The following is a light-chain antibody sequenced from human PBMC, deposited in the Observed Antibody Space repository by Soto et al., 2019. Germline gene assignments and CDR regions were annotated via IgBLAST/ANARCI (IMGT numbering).Light chain of an antibody. V-gene: IGLV2-23*01. CDR3: CSYAGSSTLV. J-gene: IGLJ2*01. CDR2: EGS. Sequence: QSALTQPASVSGSPGQSITISCTGTSSDVGSYNLVSWYQQHPGKAPNTMIYEGSKRPSGVPNRFSGSKSGNTASLTISGLQAEDEADYYCCSYAGSSTLVFGGGTKLTVL. CDR1: SSDVGSYNL.